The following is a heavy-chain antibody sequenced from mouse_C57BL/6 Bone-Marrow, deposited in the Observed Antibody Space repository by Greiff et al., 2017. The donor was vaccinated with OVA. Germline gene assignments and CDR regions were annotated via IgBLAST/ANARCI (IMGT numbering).Heavy chain of an antibody. D-gene: IGHD2-2*01. CDR2: IDPENGDT. CDR3: TGRLRYYFDY. Sequence: EVQRVESGAELVRPGASVKLSCTASGFNIKDDYMHWVKQRPEQGLEWIGWIDPENGDTEYASKFQGKATITADTSSNTAYLQLSSLTSEDTAVYYCTGRLRYYFDYWGQGTTLTVSS. V-gene: IGHV14-4*01. J-gene: IGHJ2*01. CDR1: GFNIKDDY.